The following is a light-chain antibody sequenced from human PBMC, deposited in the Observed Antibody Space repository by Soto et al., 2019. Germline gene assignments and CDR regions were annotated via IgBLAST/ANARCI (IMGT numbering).Light chain of an antibody. CDR2: QAS. CDR3: QQYNIYSWT. V-gene: IGKV1-5*03. Sequence: DIQMNQSPSTLSAFVGDRVTITCRASQSISSWLAWYQQKPGKAPKLLVYQASTLESGVPLRFSGSGSGTEFTLTICSLQPDDFATYYCQQYNIYSWTFGQGAKVDI. CDR1: QSISSW. J-gene: IGKJ1*01.